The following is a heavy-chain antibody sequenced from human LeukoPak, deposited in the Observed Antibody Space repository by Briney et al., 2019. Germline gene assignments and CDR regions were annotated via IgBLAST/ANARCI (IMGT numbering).Heavy chain of an antibody. CDR3: ARVEGEYSSGWYDFNWFDP. Sequence: ASVKVSCKASGYTFTGYYMHWVRQAPGQGLEWMGWINPNSGGTNYAQKFQGRVTMTRDTSISTAYMELSRLRSDDTAVYYCARVEGEYSSGWYDFNWFDPWGQGTLVTVSS. D-gene: IGHD6-13*01. CDR1: GYTFTGYY. V-gene: IGHV1-2*02. J-gene: IGHJ5*02. CDR2: INPNSGGT.